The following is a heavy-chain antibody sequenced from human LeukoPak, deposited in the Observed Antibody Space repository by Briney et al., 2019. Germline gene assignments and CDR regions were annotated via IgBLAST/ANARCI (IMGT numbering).Heavy chain of an antibody. CDR1: GGSINSYY. Sequence: SETLSLTCTVSGGSINSYYWSWIRQPAGKGLEWIGRIYSSGSTNYNPSLKSRVSMSVDTSKNQFSLKLTTVTAADTAVYYCARGGKATVVTMWGQGILVTVSS. V-gene: IGHV4-4*07. D-gene: IGHD4-23*01. J-gene: IGHJ4*02. CDR3: ARGGKATVVTM. CDR2: IYSSGST.